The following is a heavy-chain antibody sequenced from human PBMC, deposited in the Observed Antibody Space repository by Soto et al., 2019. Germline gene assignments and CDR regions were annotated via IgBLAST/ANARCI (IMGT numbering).Heavy chain of an antibody. CDR1: GFTFDDYA. Sequence: GGSLRLSCAASGFTFDDYAMHWVRQAPGKGLEWVSGISWNSGSIGYADSVKGRFTISRDNAKNSLYLQMNSLRAEDTALYYCAKDSSSSWYRDFDYWGQGTLVTVSS. J-gene: IGHJ4*02. V-gene: IGHV3-9*01. CDR3: AKDSSSSWYRDFDY. CDR2: ISWNSGSI. D-gene: IGHD6-13*01.